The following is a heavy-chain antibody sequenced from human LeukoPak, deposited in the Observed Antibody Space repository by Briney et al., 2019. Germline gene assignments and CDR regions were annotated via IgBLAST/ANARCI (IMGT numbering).Heavy chain of an antibody. V-gene: IGHV4-34*01. D-gene: IGHD3-22*01. CDR3: ARATGDGSGYYDDAFDI. Sequence: PSETLSLTCAVYGGSFSGYYWSWIRQPPGKGLEWIGEINHSGSTNYNPSLKSRVTISVDTSKNQFSLKLSSVTAADTAVYYRARATGDGSGYYDDAFDIWGQGTTVTVSS. CDR2: INHSGST. CDR1: GGSFSGYY. J-gene: IGHJ3*02.